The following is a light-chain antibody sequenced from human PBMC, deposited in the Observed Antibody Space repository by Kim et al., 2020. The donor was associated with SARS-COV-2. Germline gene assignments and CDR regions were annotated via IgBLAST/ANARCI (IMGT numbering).Light chain of an antibody. CDR2: AAS. V-gene: IGKV1-39*01. Sequence: SAAVGDRVTITCRASQSISSYLNWYQQKPGKAPKLLIYAASSLQSGVPSRFSGSGSGTDFTLTISSLQPEDFAIYHCQQSYNTPYTFGQGTKLEIK. J-gene: IGKJ2*01. CDR1: QSISSY. CDR3: QQSYNTPYT.